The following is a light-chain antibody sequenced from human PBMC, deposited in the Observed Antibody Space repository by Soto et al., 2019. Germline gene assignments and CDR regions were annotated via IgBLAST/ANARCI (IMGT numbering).Light chain of an antibody. CDR1: QSVSSD. J-gene: IGKJ1*01. CDR3: QQYPSYSRT. CDR2: GVS. Sequence: EIVMTQSPATLSVSPGERATLSCRASQSVSSDLAWYQQKPGQAPRLLIYGVSTRDTGVPDRFSGSASGTEFTLTISSLQPDDFATYYCQQYPSYSRTFGQGTKVDI. V-gene: IGKV3-15*01.